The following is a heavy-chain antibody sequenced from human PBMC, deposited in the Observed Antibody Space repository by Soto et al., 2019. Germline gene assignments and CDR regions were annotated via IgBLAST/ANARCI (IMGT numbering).Heavy chain of an antibody. Sequence: GGSLRLSCAASGFTFDDYAMHWVRQAPGKGLEWVSGISWNSGSIGYADSVKGRFTISRDNAKNSLYLQMNSLRAEDTALYYCAKGFLRITIFGGTRWFDPWGQGTLVTVSS. J-gene: IGHJ5*02. CDR1: GFTFDDYA. CDR3: AKGFLRITIFGGTRWFDP. CDR2: ISWNSGSI. D-gene: IGHD3-3*01. V-gene: IGHV3-9*01.